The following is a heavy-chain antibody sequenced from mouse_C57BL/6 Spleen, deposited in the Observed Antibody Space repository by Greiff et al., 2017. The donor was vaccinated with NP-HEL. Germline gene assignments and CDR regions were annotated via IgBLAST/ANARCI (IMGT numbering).Heavy chain of an antibody. CDR3: ARDHSGFAY. D-gene: IGHD1-2*01. V-gene: IGHV5-4*01. J-gene: IGHJ3*01. CDR2: ISDGGSYT. CDR1: GFTFSSYA. Sequence: EVHLVESGGGLVKPGGSLKLSCAASGFTFSSYAMSWVRQTPEKRLEWVATISDGGSYTYYPDNVKGRFTISRDNAKNNLYLQMSHLKSEDTAMYYCARDHSGFAYWGQGTLVTVSA.